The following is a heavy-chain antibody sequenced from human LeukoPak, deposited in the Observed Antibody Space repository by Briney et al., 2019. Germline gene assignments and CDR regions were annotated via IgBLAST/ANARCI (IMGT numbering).Heavy chain of an antibody. V-gene: IGHV3-30*18. Sequence: GGSLRLSCAASGFTFSSYGIHWVRQAPGKGLEWVAVISYDGSNKYYADSVKGRFTISRDNSKNTLYLQMNSLRAEDTAVYYCAKAGYSSSWYGDYWGQGTLVTVSS. CDR2: ISYDGSNK. CDR3: AKAGYSSSWYGDY. J-gene: IGHJ4*02. D-gene: IGHD6-13*01. CDR1: GFTFSSYG.